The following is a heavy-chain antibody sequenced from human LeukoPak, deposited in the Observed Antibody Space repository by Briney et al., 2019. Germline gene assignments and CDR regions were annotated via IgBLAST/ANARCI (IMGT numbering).Heavy chain of an antibody. J-gene: IGHJ5*02. D-gene: IGHD2-2*01. Sequence: GASVNVSCKVSVYTLTELSMHWVRQAPGKGLEWMGGFDPEDGETIYAQKFQGRVTMTEDTSTDTAYMELSSLRSEDTAVYYCATNRIVVVPAAMWGGWFDPWGQGTLVSVS. CDR3: ATNRIVVVPAAMWGGWFDP. CDR2: FDPEDGET. CDR1: VYTLTELS. V-gene: IGHV1-24*01.